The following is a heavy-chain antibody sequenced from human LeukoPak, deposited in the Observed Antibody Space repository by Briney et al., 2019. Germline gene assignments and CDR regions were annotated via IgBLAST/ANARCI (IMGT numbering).Heavy chain of an antibody. D-gene: IGHD3-22*01. Sequence: SETLSLTCTVSGGSITTYDWSWSWVRQPPGKGLEWIGYMSYSGSTSYNPSLESRVTITVDTSENQFSLKLSSVTAADTAVYYCARDWPYYYDSSGYYYVSAFDIWGQGTMVTVSS. CDR2: MSYSGST. J-gene: IGHJ3*02. CDR3: ARDWPYYYDSSGYYYVSAFDI. V-gene: IGHV4-59*01. CDR1: GGSITTYD.